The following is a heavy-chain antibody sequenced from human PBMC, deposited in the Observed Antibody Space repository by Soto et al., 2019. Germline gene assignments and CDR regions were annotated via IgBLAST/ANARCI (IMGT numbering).Heavy chain of an antibody. Sequence: PGGSLRLSCAASGFTFSSYSMNWVRQAPGKGLEWVSSISSSSSYIYYADSVKGRFTISRDNAKNTLYLQVNSLRAEDTAVYYCARKFSSSSFYFDYWGQGTLVTVSS. CDR2: ISSSSSYI. CDR1: GFTFSSYS. CDR3: ARKFSSSSFYFDY. J-gene: IGHJ4*02. V-gene: IGHV3-21*04. D-gene: IGHD6-6*01.